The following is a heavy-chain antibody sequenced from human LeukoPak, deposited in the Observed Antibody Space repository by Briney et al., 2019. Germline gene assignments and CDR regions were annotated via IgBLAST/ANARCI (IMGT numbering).Heavy chain of an antibody. CDR1: GGSISSHH. CDR3: ARHDAGIAARPFDN. CDR2: IHGGGST. D-gene: IGHD6-6*01. V-gene: IGHV4-59*08. J-gene: IGHJ4*02. Sequence: SETLSLTCTVSGGSISSHHWNWIRQPPGKGLEYVGNIHGGGSTNYNPSLKSRITISVDTSKNQFSLKLSSVTAADTAVYYCARHDAGIAARPFDNWGQGTLVTVSS.